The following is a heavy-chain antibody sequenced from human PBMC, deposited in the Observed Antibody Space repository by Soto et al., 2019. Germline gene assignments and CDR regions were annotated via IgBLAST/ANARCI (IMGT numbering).Heavy chain of an antibody. CDR2: ISAYNGNT. CDR1: GYTFTNYG. J-gene: IGHJ4*02. Sequence: QVQLVQSGAEVKKPGASVKVSCKASGYTFTNYGISWVRQAPGQGLEWMGWISAYNGNTNYVQKLQCRVTMTTDTSTSTAYMELRSLRSDDTAVYYCARSVGDYYDSSGYYYHFDYWGQGTLVTVSS. V-gene: IGHV1-18*04. D-gene: IGHD3-22*01. CDR3: ARSVGDYYDSSGYYYHFDY.